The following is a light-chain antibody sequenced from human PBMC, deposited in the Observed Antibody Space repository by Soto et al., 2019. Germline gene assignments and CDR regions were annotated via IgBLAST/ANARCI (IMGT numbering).Light chain of an antibody. CDR2: DVT. V-gene: IGLV2-11*01. Sequence: ALTQPRSVSGSLGQSVTISCTGTSADIGVADFVSWYQQHPGKAPKLMVYDVTVRPSGVPDRFSGSKSGNTASLTISGLQAEDEADYFCCSYADTYVYVFGTGTKVTVL. J-gene: IGLJ1*01. CDR3: CSYADTYVYV. CDR1: SADIGVADF.